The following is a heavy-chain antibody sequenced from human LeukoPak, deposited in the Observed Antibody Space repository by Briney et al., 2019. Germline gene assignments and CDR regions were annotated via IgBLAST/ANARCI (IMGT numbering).Heavy chain of an antibody. J-gene: IGHJ5*02. Sequence: GGSLRLSCAASGFIFSSYAMSWVRQAPGKGLEWVSGISGSGGSRYYADSVKGRFTISRDNSKSTLYLQMNSLRAEDTAVYYCAKAADIVVVPAATFDPWGQGTLVTVSS. CDR1: GFIFSSYA. D-gene: IGHD2-2*01. CDR2: ISGSGGSR. V-gene: IGHV3-23*01. CDR3: AKAADIVVVPAATFDP.